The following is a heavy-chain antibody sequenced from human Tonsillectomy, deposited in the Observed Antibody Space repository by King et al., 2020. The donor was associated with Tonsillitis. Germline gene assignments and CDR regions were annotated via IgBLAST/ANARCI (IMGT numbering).Heavy chain of an antibody. CDR2: IYWNDDK. V-gene: IGHV2-5*01. CDR3: AHSTSGRHDAFDF. Sequence: SGFSLSTIGVGVGWVRQPPGKALEWLALIYWNDDKRYSPSLKDRHTLTKDTPNNQVVLTITNLDPVDTATYYCAHSTSGRHDAFDFWGQGTVVTVSS. D-gene: IGHD6-19*01. J-gene: IGHJ3*01. CDR1: GFSLSTIGVG.